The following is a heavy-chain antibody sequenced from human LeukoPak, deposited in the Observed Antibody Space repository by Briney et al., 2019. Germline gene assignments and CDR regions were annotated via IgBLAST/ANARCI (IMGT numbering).Heavy chain of an antibody. CDR3: ARANGDLDY. V-gene: IGHV4-34*01. J-gene: IGHJ4*02. CDR2: INHSGST. D-gene: IGHD4-17*01. Sequence: SETLSLPCAVYGGSFSGYYWSWIRQPPGKGLEWIGEINHSGSTNYNPSLKSRVTISVDTSKNQFSLKLSSVTAADTAVYYCARANGDLDYWGQGTLVTVSS. CDR1: GGSFSGYY.